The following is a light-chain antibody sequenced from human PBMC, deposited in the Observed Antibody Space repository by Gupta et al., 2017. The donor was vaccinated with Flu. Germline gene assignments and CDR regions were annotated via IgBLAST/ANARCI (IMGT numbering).Light chain of an antibody. V-gene: IGKV3-11*01. Sequence: EAVLTQSPATLSLSPGDRATLSCWASQDINGYLAWYQQKPGQAPRLVVHGTDRATGIPARFSGGRSGSEYILTISSLEPEDRAVYYCQQRSTWPTFGGGTRVEI. CDR3: QQRSTWPT. CDR1: QDINGY. J-gene: IGKJ4*01. CDR2: GT.